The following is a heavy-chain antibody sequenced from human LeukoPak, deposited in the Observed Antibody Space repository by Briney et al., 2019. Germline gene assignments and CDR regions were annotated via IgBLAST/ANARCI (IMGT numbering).Heavy chain of an antibody. D-gene: IGHD5-18*01. CDR2: INHSGST. V-gene: IGHV4-34*01. CDR1: GGSFSGYY. Sequence: SETLSLTCAVYGGSFSGYYWSWIRQPPGKGLEWIGEINHSGSTNYNPSLKSRVTISVDTSKNQFSLKLSSVTAADTAVYYCARGRGFRGYSYGLDYWGQGTLVTVSS. J-gene: IGHJ4*02. CDR3: ARGRGFRGYSYGLDY.